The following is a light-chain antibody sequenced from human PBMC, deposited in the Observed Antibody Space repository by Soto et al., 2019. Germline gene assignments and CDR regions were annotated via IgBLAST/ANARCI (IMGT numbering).Light chain of an antibody. CDR3: QQYNSYPT. CDR1: QSISSW. V-gene: IGKV1-5*03. J-gene: IGKJ4*01. Sequence: DIQMTQSPSTLSASVGDRVTITCRASQSISSWLAWYRKKPGKAPNLLIYKASSLESGVPSRFSGSGSGTEFTLTISSLQPDDFATYYCQQYNSYPTFGGGTKVEIK. CDR2: KAS.